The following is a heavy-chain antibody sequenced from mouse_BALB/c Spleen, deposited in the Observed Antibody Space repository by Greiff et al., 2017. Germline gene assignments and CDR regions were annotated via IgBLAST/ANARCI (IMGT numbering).Heavy chain of an antibody. D-gene: IGHD2-3*01. Sequence: EVQLQQSGPSLVKPSQTLSLTCSVTGDSITSGYWNWIRKFPGNKLEYMGYISYSGSTYYNPSLKSRISITRDTSKNQYYLQLNSVTTEDTATYYCARCVDGYYVGYYAMDYWGQGTSVTVSS. CDR2: ISYSGST. J-gene: IGHJ4*01. CDR3: ARCVDGYYVGYYAMDY. V-gene: IGHV3-8*02. CDR1: GDSITSGY.